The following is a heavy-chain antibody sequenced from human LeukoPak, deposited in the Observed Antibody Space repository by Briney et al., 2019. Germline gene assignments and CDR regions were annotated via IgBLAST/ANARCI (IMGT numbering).Heavy chain of an antibody. Sequence: GGSLRLSCVASGFSFSAYAMSWVRQAPGKGLDWVAAIWYDGNNKYYADSVKGRFAISRDNSKNTLYLQMNSLRAEDTAVYFCARDGEDDSSGYYKPFDYWGQGTLVTVSS. CDR1: GFSFSAYA. CDR2: IWYDGNNK. CDR3: ARDGEDDSSGYYKPFDY. D-gene: IGHD3-22*01. J-gene: IGHJ4*02. V-gene: IGHV3-33*08.